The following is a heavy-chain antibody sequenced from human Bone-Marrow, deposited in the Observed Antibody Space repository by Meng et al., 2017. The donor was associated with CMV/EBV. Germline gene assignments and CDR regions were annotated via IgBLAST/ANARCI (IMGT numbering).Heavy chain of an antibody. CDR1: GYTFTGYY. Sequence: SVKVSCKASGYTFTGYYMHWVRQAPGQGLEWMGRIIPILGIANYAQKFQGRVTITADKSTSTAYMELSSLRSEDTAVYYCARDSVVPAAMGYFQHWGQGTLVTVSS. V-gene: IGHV1-69*04. J-gene: IGHJ1*01. CDR2: IIPILGIA. D-gene: IGHD2-2*01. CDR3: ARDSVVPAAMGYFQH.